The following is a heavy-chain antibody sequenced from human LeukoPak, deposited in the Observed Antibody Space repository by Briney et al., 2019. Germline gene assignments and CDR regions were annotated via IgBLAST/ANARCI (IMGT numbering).Heavy chain of an antibody. CDR1: GGTFSSYA. D-gene: IGHD6-13*01. CDR2: IIPIFGTA. CDR3: ARPHDGTGYSSSWPYAFDI. Sequence: SVKVSCKASGGTFSSYAISWVRQAPGQGLEWIGGIIPIFGTANYAQKFQGRVTITADESTSTAYMELSSLRSEDTAVYYCARPHDGTGYSSSWPYAFDIWGQGTMVTVSS. V-gene: IGHV1-69*13. J-gene: IGHJ3*02.